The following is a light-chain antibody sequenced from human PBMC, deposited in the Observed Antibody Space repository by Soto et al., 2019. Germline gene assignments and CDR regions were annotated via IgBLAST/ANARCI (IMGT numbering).Light chain of an antibody. V-gene: IGLV2-11*01. CDR3: CSYAGSYTHYV. CDR1: SSDVGGYNY. CDR2: DVS. J-gene: IGLJ1*01. Sequence: QSALTQPRSVSGSPGQSITISCTGTSSDVGGYNYVSWYRQHPGKAPKLMIYDVSKRPSGVPDRFSGSKSGHTGSLTISGHQAEDEAYYYCCSYAGSYTHYVFGTGTKLTVL.